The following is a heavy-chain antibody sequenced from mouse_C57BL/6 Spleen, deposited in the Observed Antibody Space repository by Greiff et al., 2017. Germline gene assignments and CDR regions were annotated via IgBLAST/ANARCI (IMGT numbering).Heavy chain of an antibody. Sequence: QVQLQQSGAELVRPGTSVKMSCKASGYTFTNYWIGWAKQRPGHGLEWIGDIYPGGGYTNYNEKFKGKATLTADKSSSTAYMQFSSLTSEDSAIYYCARFPYYGSSYPYYFDYWGQGTTLTVSS. CDR3: ARFPYYGSSYPYYFDY. J-gene: IGHJ2*01. CDR2: IYPGGGYT. D-gene: IGHD1-1*01. CDR1: GYTFTNYW. V-gene: IGHV1-63*01.